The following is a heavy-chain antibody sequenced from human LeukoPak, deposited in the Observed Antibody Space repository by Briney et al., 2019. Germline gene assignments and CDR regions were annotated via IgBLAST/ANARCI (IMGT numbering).Heavy chain of an antibody. D-gene: IGHD4-17*01. CDR2: IIVIIGPT. J-gene: IGHJ4*02. CDR3: ARHGYGDHVGFDY. Sequence: ASVKVSCKASGDTFSGYAISWVRQAPGQGLEWMGGIIVIIGPTNYAQKFQGRVTITADESTSTAYMELSSLRSEDTAVYYCARHGYGDHVGFDYWGQGTLVTVSS. CDR1: GDTFSGYA. V-gene: IGHV1-69*13.